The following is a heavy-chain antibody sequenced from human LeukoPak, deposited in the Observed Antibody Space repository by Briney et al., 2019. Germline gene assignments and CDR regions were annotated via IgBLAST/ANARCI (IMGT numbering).Heavy chain of an antibody. J-gene: IGHJ4*02. D-gene: IGHD3-22*01. CDR3: AKDPQNYYYDRSGYGRGDY. Sequence: GGSLRLSCAASGFTFSSYGMSWVRQAPGKGLEWVSAISGSGGSTYYADSVKGRFTISRDNSKNTLYLQMNSLRAEDTAVYYCAKDPQNYYYDRSGYGRGDYWGQGTLVTVSS. V-gene: IGHV3-23*01. CDR2: ISGSGGST. CDR1: GFTFSSYG.